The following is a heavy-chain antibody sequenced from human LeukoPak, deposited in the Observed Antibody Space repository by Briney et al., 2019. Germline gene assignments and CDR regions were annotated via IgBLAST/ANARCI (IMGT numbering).Heavy chain of an antibody. CDR3: ARVYGDYFSDY. V-gene: IGHV1-8*01. D-gene: IGHD4-17*01. CDR2: MNPNSGNT. Sequence: ASVKVSCKASGYTFTSYDINWVRQATGQGLEWMGWMNPNSGNTDYAQKFRGRVTMTRNTSISTAYMELCSLRSEDTAVYYCARVYGDYFSDYWGQGTLVTVSS. CDR1: GYTFTSYD. J-gene: IGHJ4*02.